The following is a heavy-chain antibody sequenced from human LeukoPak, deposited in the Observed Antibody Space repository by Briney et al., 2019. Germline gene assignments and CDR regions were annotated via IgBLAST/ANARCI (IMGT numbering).Heavy chain of an antibody. Sequence: KPGGSLRLSCKGSGYSFTSYWIGWVRQMPGKGLEWMGIIYPGDSDTRYSPSFQGQVTISADKSITTAYLQWSSLKAPDTAMYYCARPDSSASYFDYWGQGTLVTVSS. J-gene: IGHJ4*02. V-gene: IGHV5-51*01. CDR3: ARPDSSASYFDY. CDR1: GYSFTSYW. CDR2: IYPGDSDT. D-gene: IGHD6-6*01.